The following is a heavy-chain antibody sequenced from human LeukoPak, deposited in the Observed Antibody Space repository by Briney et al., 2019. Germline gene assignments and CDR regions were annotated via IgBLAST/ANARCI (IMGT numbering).Heavy chain of an antibody. CDR3: AKEYYYDSSGFDAFDI. J-gene: IGHJ3*02. D-gene: IGHD3-22*01. CDR1: GFTFNNYA. CDR2: IGGSGINT. V-gene: IGHV3-23*01. Sequence: GGSLRLSCAASGFTFNNYALTWVRQAPGKGLEWVSGIGGSGINTYYADSVKGRFTISRDNSKNTLYLQMNSLRAEDTAVYYCAKEYYYDSSGFDAFDIWGQGTMVTVSS.